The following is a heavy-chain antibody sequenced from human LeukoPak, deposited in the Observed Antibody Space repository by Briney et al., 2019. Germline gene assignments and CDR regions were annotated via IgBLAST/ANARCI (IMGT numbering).Heavy chain of an antibody. CDR1: GFTFSSYE. CDR3: ARDSSGSFDY. CDR2: ISSSGSTI. Sequence: PGGSLRLSCAASGFTFSSYEMNWVRQAPGKGLEWVSYISSSGSTIHYADSVKGRFTISRDNAKNSLYLQMNSLRAEDTAVYYCARDSSGSFDYWGQGTLVTVSS. V-gene: IGHV3-48*03. J-gene: IGHJ4*02. D-gene: IGHD1-26*01.